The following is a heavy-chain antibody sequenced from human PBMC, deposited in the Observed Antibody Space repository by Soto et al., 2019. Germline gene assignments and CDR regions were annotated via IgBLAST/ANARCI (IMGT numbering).Heavy chain of an antibody. CDR1: GFTFSDYY. V-gene: IGHV3-11*01. J-gene: IGHJ6*03. CDR2: ISSSGSTI. D-gene: IGHD1-26*01. Sequence: GGSLRLSCAASGFTFSDYYMSWIRQAPGKGLEWVSYISSSGSTIYYADSVKGRFTISGDNAKNSLYLQMNSLRAEDTAVYYCARDRSSEYYYYYYMDVWGKGTTVTVSS. CDR3: ARDRSSEYYYYYYMDV.